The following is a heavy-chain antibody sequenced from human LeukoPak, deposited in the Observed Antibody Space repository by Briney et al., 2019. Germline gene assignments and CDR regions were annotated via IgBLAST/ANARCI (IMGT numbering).Heavy chain of an antibody. Sequence: PGRSLRLPCAASGFTFSNYWMTWVRPAPGKGLEWVANIKQGGSEKYYVDSVKGRFTVSRDNAKDSLYLQMNSLRAEDTAVYYCAREGRESQGFDYWGQGTLVTVSS. CDR3: AREGRESQGFDY. V-gene: IGHV3-7*05. J-gene: IGHJ4*02. D-gene: IGHD3-10*01. CDR2: IKQGGSEK. CDR1: GFTFSNYW.